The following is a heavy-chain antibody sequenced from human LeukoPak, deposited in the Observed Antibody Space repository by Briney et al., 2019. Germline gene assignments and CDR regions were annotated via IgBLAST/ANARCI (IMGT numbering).Heavy chain of an antibody. V-gene: IGHV4-59*01. CDR3: ARGDYDILTGYYTGHFDY. D-gene: IGHD3-9*01. CDR2: IYYSGST. J-gene: IGHJ4*02. CDR1: GDLSTYY. Sequence: SETLSLTCTVSGDLSTYYWSWIRQPPGKGLEWIGYIYYSGSTNYNPSLKSRVTISVDTSKNQFSLKLSSVTGADTAVYYCARGDYDILTGYYTGHFDYWGQGTLVTVSS.